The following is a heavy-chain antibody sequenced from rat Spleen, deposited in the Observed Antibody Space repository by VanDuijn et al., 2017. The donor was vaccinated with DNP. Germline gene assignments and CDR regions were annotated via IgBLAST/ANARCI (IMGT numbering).Heavy chain of an antibody. CDR1: GYSITSNY. V-gene: IGHV3-1*01. J-gene: IGHJ3*01. Sequence: EVQLQESGPGLVKPSQSLSLTCSVTGYSITSNYWGWIRKFPGNKMERIGHISYSGSTSYNPSLKSRISITRDTSKNQFFLHLNSVTTEDTATYYCARGSDGVWFAYWGQGTLVTVSS. D-gene: IGHD4-3*01. CDR3: ARGSDGVWFAY. CDR2: ISYSGST.